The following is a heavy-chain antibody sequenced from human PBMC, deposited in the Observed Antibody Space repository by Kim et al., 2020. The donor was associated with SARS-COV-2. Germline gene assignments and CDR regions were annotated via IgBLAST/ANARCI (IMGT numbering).Heavy chain of an antibody. Sequence: GGSLRLSCAASGFTFSSYAMRWVRQAPGKGLEWVSRITCSGGIPYHADSVKGRFAISRDYSKNTLYLQMNSLRAEDTAIYYCAKGNCNQLTYFDHCAHGT. CDR2: ITCSGGIP. CDR3: AKGNCNQLTYFDH. V-gene: IGHV3-23*01. D-gene: IGHD1-20*01. CDR1: GFTFSSYA. J-gene: IGHJ4*01.